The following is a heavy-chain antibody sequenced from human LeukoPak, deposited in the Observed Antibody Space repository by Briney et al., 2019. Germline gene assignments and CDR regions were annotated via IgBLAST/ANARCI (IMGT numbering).Heavy chain of an antibody. CDR1: GGSISTSSYY. Sequence: PSETLSLTCTVSGGSISTSSYYWGWIRQPPGKGLEWIGEINHSGSTNYNPSLKSRVTISVDTSKNQFSLKLSSVTAADTAVYYCARHFGYCSGGSCLYYYYYYMDVWGKGTTVTISS. V-gene: IGHV4-39*01. J-gene: IGHJ6*03. CDR2: INHSGST. D-gene: IGHD2-15*01. CDR3: ARHFGYCSGGSCLYYYYYYMDV.